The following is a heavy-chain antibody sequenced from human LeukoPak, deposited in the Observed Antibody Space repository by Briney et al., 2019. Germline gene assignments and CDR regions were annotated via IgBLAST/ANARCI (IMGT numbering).Heavy chain of an antibody. CDR3: ARDLPYYDYVWGSYRYEDYFDY. V-gene: IGHV3-74*01. Sequence: GGSLRLSCAASGFTFSSYWMHWVRQAPGKGLVWVSRINSDGSSTSYADSVKGRFIISRDNAENTLYLQMNSLRAEDTAVYYCARDLPYYDYVWGSYRYEDYFDYWGQGTLVTVSS. CDR1: GFTFSSYW. CDR2: INSDGSST. J-gene: IGHJ4*02. D-gene: IGHD3-16*02.